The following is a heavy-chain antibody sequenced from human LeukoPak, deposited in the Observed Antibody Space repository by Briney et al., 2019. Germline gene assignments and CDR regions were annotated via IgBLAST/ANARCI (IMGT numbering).Heavy chain of an antibody. D-gene: IGHD3-9*01. Sequence: PGGSLRLSCAASGFTFSSYAMSWVRQAPGKGLEWVSAISGSGGSTYYADSVRGRFTISRDNAKNTLYLQMNTLRVEDTAVYYCAKDKYFDWLSLVDYWGQGTLVTVSS. CDR1: GFTFSSYA. V-gene: IGHV3-23*01. CDR2: ISGSGGST. CDR3: AKDKYFDWLSLVDY. J-gene: IGHJ4*02.